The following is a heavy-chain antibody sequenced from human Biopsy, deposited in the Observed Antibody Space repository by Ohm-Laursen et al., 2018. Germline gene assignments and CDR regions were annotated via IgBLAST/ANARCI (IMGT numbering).Heavy chain of an antibody. CDR1: GGTFSNYG. CDR3: ATKLTGYFHH. J-gene: IGHJ1*01. Sequence: GASVKVSCKAPGGTFSNYGVNWARQAPGQGLEWLGGNIPILGTGNYAQKFQDRVTVAADTSTSTATMELRSLGSDDTAVYYCATKLTGYFHHWGQGTLVIVSS. CDR2: NIPILGTG. D-gene: IGHD3-9*01. V-gene: IGHV1-69*06.